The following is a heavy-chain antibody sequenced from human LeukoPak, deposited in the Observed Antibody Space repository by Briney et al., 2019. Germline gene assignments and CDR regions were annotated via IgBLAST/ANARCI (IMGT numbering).Heavy chain of an antibody. J-gene: IGHJ4*02. CDR1: GYSFTSYW. Sequence: GESLKISCKGSGYSFTSYWIGWVRQMPGKGLEWMGIIYPGGSDTRYSPSFQGQVTISADKSISTAYLQWSSLKASDTAMYYCARGGNYYDILTGYGYWGQGTLVAVSS. CDR3: ARGGNYYDILTGYGY. V-gene: IGHV5-51*01. CDR2: IYPGGSDT. D-gene: IGHD3-9*01.